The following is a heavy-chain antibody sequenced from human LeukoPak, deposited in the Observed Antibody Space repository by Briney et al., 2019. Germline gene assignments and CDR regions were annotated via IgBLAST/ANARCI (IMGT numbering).Heavy chain of an antibody. V-gene: IGHV4-30-2*02. J-gene: IGHJ6*02. CDR3: ATSLPGTYYYYYGMDV. Sequence: SQTLSLTCAVSGGSISSGGYSWSWIRQPPGKGLEWIGYIYHSGSTYYNPSLKSRVTISVDTSKNQFSLKLSSVTAADTAVYYCATSLPGTYYYYYGMDVWGQGTTVTVSS. CDR2: IYHSGST. D-gene: IGHD7-27*01. CDR1: GGSISSGGYS.